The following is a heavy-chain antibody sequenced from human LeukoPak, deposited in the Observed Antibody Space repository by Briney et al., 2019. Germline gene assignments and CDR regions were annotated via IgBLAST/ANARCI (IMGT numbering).Heavy chain of an antibody. Sequence: PSETLSLTCTVSGGSISHYYWSWIRQPPGKGLEWIGEINHSGSTNYNPSLKSRVTISVDTSKNQFSLKLSSVTAADTAVYYCARLSFMAGYNDIDYWGQGTLVTVSS. D-gene: IGHD5-24*01. CDR3: ARLSFMAGYNDIDY. V-gene: IGHV4-34*01. CDR2: INHSGST. CDR1: GGSISHYY. J-gene: IGHJ4*02.